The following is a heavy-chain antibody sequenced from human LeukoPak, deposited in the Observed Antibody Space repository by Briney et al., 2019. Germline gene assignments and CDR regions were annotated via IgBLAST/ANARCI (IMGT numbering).Heavy chain of an antibody. CDR1: GFTFSSYA. J-gene: IGHJ4*02. CDR2: ISGSGGST. Sequence: PGGSLRLSCEASGFTFSSYAMSWVRQAPGKGLEWVSTISGSGGSTYYADSVKGRFTISRDNSKNTLYLQTNSLRAKDTAVYYCAGDASYYGSGNYFWGQGTLVTVSS. CDR3: AGDASYYGSGNYF. V-gene: IGHV3-23*01. D-gene: IGHD3-10*01.